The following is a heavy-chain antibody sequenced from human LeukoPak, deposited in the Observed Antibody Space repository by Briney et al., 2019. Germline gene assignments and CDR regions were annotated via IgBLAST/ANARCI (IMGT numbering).Heavy chain of an antibody. CDR2: ISGSGGST. V-gene: IGHV3-23*01. CDR1: GFTFSSYA. D-gene: IGHD1-26*01. J-gene: IGHJ6*03. Sequence: GGSLRLSCAASGFTFSSYAMSWVRQAPGKGLEWVSAISGSGGSTYYADSVKGRFTISRDNSKNTLYLQIDSLRAEDTAVYYCAGKSGSTGYYYYYMDVWGKGTTVTVSS. CDR3: AGKSGSTGYYYYYMDV.